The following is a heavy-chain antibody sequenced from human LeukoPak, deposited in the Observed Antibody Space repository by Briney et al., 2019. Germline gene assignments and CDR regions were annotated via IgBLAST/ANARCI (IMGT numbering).Heavy chain of an antibody. CDR1: GGSISSYY. D-gene: IGHD3-22*01. CDR3: ARSGRYYDSSGYYPDY. V-gene: IGHV4-59*01. J-gene: IGHJ4*02. Sequence: SETLSLTCTVSGGSISSYYWSWVRQPPGKGLEWIGYIYYSGSTNYNPSLKSRVTISVDTSKNQLSLKLSSVTAADTVVYYCARSGRYYDSSGYYPDYWGQGTLVTVSS. CDR2: IYYSGST.